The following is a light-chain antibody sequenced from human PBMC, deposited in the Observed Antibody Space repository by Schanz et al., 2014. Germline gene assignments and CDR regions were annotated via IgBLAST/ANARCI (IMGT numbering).Light chain of an antibody. CDR3: YSSARGISL. V-gene: IGLV2-11*01. J-gene: IGLJ2*01. Sequence: QSALTQPRSVSGSPGQSVTISCTGTSSDVGGYNYVSWYQQHPGKAPRLMIYEVSNRPSGVSNRFSGSKSGNTASLTVSGLQPEDEADYYCYSSARGISLFGGGTKLTVL. CDR2: EVS. CDR1: SSDVGGYNY.